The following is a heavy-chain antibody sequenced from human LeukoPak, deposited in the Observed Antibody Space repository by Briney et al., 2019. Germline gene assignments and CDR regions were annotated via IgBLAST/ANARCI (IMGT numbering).Heavy chain of an antibody. CDR2: VSGGAGRT. D-gene: IGHD2-2*01. CDR3: AKSLTKITPATFDQ. Sequence: GGPLRLSCAASGFTFSSFAMSWVRKAPGKGLEWVAAVSGGAGRTYYADSVRGRSTISRDNSQNTLSLHMTSLRAEDTAIYYCAKSLTKITPATFDQWGQGTLVTVSS. CDR1: GFTFSSFA. J-gene: IGHJ4*02. V-gene: IGHV3-23*01.